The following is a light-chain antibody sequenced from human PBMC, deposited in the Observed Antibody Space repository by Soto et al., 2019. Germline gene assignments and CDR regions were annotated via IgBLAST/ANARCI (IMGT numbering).Light chain of an antibody. Sequence: DIVMTQSPDSLAVSLGERATINCKSSRSVFSSPSDENLVIWYQHKPGQPPKLLIYRASTRESGVPDRFSGSGSGTDFTLTISSLQAEDVAVYYCQQYYSSPYTFGQGTKLEIK. CDR3: QQYYSSPYT. J-gene: IGKJ2*01. CDR2: RAS. V-gene: IGKV4-1*01. CDR1: RSVFSSPSDENL.